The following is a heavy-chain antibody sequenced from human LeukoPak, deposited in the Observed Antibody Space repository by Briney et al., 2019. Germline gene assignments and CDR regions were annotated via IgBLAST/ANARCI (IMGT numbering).Heavy chain of an antibody. Sequence: ASVKVSCKASGYTFTTYYMHWVRQAPGQGLEWMGIINPNSGGTNYAQKFQGRVTMTRDTSISTAYMELSRLRSDDTAVYYCARDLGYYYDSSGYYLFDYWGQGTLVAVSS. CDR2: INPNSGGT. D-gene: IGHD3-22*01. J-gene: IGHJ4*02. CDR1: GYTFTTYY. V-gene: IGHV1-2*02. CDR3: ARDLGYYYDSSGYYLFDY.